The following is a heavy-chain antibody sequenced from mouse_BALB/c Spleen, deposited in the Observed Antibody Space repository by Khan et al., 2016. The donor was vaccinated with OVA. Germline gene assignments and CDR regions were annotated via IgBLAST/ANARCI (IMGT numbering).Heavy chain of an antibody. J-gene: IGHJ4*01. Sequence: VQLKESGPGLVKPSQSLSLTCTVTGYSITSDYAWNWFRQFPGNKLEWMGYISYSGSTNYNPALKSRISITRDTSKNQFFLQLNSVTTEDTATYYCARDGSRYNYAMDYWGQGTSVTVSS. CDR3: ARDGSRYNYAMDY. V-gene: IGHV3-2*02. CDR1: GYSITSDYA. D-gene: IGHD2-3*01. CDR2: ISYSGST.